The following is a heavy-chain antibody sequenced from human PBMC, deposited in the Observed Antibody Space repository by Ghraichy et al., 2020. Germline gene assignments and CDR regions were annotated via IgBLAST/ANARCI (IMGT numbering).Heavy chain of an antibody. CDR3: ARGSYYDLDAFDI. V-gene: IGHV4-59*01. CDR1: GGSISSYY. Sequence: ESLNISCTVSGGSISSYYWSWIRQPPGKGLEWIGYIYYSGSTNYNPSLKSRVTISVDTSKNQFSLKLSSVTAADTAVYYCARGSYYDLDAFDIWGQGTMVTVSS. D-gene: IGHD1-26*01. J-gene: IGHJ3*02. CDR2: IYYSGST.